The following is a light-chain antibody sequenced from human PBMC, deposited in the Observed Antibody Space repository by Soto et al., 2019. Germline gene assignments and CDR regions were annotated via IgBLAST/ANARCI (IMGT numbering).Light chain of an antibody. CDR3: SSYTKSSTLYV. Sequence: QSVLTQPASVSASPGQSITISCTGTSSDVGGYNYVSWYQQQPGKAPKLMIYDVSHRPSGVSNRFAGSKSGNTASLTISGLQAEDEAEDYCSSYTKSSTLYVFGTGTKLTVL. V-gene: IGLV2-14*01. J-gene: IGLJ1*01. CDR2: DVS. CDR1: SSDVGGYNY.